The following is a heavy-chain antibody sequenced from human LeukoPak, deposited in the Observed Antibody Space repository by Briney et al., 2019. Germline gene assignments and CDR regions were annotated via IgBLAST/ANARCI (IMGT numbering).Heavy chain of an antibody. CDR1: GYTFTYYY. CDR3: ARVEVGATTSWYFDL. CDR2: INPSGGRT. J-gene: IGHJ2*01. Sequence: ASVKVSFKASGYTFTYYYIHWVRQPPAQGLEWMAIINPSGGRTSYAQKFQGRVTMTRDMSTSTVYMELSSLRCEDRAVYYCARVEVGATTSWYFDLWGRGTLVTVSS. D-gene: IGHD1-26*01. V-gene: IGHV1-46*01.